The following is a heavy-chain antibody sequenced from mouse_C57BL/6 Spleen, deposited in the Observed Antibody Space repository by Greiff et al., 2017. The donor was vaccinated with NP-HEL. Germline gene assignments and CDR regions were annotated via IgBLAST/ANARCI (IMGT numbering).Heavy chain of an antibody. Sequence: EVKLMESGGGLVKPGGSLKLSCAASGFTFSDYGMHWVRQAPEKGLEWVAYISSGSSTIYYAATVKGRFTISRDNAKNTLFLQMTSLRSEDTAMYYCARKDYGSSLDDWGQGTTLTVSS. V-gene: IGHV5-17*01. CDR3: ARKDYGSSLDD. D-gene: IGHD1-1*01. CDR1: GFTFSDYG. CDR2: ISSGSSTI. J-gene: IGHJ2*01.